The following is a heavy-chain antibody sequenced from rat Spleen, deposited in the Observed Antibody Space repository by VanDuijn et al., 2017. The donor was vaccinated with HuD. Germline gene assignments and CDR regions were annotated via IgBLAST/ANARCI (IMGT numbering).Heavy chain of an antibody. V-gene: IGHV5-7*01. J-gene: IGHJ2*01. CDR2: TSYDGTNT. D-gene: IGHD1-2*01. CDR3: ASITSAAYFDY. CDR1: GFTFSDYY. Sequence: EVHLVESGGGLVQPGRPLKLSCVASGFTFSDYYMAWVRQAPTKGLEWVATTSYDGTNTYYRDSVKGRFTISRDNAKNTLYLQVDSLRAEDTATYYCASITSAAYFDYWGQGVMVTVSS.